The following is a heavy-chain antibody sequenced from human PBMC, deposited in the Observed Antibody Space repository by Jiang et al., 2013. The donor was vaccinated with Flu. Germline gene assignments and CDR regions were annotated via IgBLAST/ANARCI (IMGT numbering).Heavy chain of an antibody. V-gene: IGHV4-61*05. CDR2: LYDRGGS. CDR3: GNYIVGYGGKGF. D-gene: IGHD4/OR15-4a*01. Sequence: PSETLSLTCTVSSDSSTSSNYYVGLDPARPQGKGRGGGVGYLYDRGGSNYNPSLKSRLTISVDTSKNQFSLKLNSVTAADTAVYYCGNYIVGYGGKGFWGQGILVTVSS. CDR1: SDSSTSSNYY. J-gene: IGHJ4*02.